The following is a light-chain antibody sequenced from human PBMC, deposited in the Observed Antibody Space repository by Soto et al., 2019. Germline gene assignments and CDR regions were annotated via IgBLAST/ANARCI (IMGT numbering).Light chain of an antibody. CDR3: QQYKSSWT. V-gene: IGKV1-5*03. CDR2: KAS. CDR1: QSISSW. Sequence: DIQMTQSPSTLSASVGDRVTITCRASQSISSWLAWYQQKPGKAPKLLIYKASTLQSGVPSRFSGSGSGTEFTLSISSLQPDDVATYYCQQYKSSWTFGQGTKVDIK. J-gene: IGKJ1*01.